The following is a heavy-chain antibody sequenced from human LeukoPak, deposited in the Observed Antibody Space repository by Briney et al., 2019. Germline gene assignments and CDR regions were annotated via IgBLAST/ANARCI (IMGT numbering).Heavy chain of an antibody. CDR2: INHSGST. CDR1: GGSFSGYY. Sequence: PSETLSLTCAVYGGSFSGYYWSWIRQPPGKGLEWIGEINHSGSTNYNPSLKSRVTISVDTSKNQFSLKLSSVTAADTAVYYCARVPFYYDSSSGMRRNRRKYFQHWGQGTLVTVSS. J-gene: IGHJ1*01. V-gene: IGHV4-34*01. D-gene: IGHD3-22*01. CDR3: ARVPFYYDSSSGMRRNRRKYFQH.